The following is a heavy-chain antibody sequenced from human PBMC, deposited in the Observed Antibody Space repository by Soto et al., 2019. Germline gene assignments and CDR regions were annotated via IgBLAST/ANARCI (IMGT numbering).Heavy chain of an antibody. J-gene: IGHJ3*02. CDR1: GFTFSSYG. V-gene: IGHV3-30*18. CDR3: AKDYDFWSAYGAFDI. CDR2: ISYDGSNK. Sequence: GGLLRLSCAASGFTFSSYGMHWVRQAPGKGLEWVAVISYDGSNKYYADSVKGRFTISRDNSKNTLYLQMNSLRAEDTAVYYCAKDYDFWSAYGAFDIWGQGTMVTVSS. D-gene: IGHD3-3*01.